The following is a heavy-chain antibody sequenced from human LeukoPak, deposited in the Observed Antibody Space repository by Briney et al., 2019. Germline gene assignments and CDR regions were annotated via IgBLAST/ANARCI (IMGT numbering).Heavy chain of an antibody. CDR2: IYHSGST. CDR1: GGSISSGGYS. Sequence: PSETLSLTCAVSGGSISSGGYSWSWIRQPPGKGLEWIGYIYHSGSTYYNPSLKRRVTISVDRSKNQFSLKLSSVTAADTAVYYCARDGRDSSGLWYHWFDPWGQGTLVTVSP. V-gene: IGHV4-30-2*01. J-gene: IGHJ5*02. CDR3: ARDGRDSSGLWYHWFDP. D-gene: IGHD3-22*01.